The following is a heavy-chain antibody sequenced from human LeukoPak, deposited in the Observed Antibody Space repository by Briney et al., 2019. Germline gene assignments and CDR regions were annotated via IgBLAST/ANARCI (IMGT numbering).Heavy chain of an antibody. J-gene: IGHJ4*02. CDR1: GYSFSSGYY. CDR2: IYHSGST. CDR3: ARVRGWEEFDY. Sequence: SETPSLTCAVSGYSFSSGYYWGWIRQPPGKGVEWIGSIYHSGSTYYNPSLKSRVTISVDTSKNQFSLKLSSVTAADTAVYYCARVRGWEEFDYWGQGTLVTVSS. D-gene: IGHD6-19*01. V-gene: IGHV4-38-2*01.